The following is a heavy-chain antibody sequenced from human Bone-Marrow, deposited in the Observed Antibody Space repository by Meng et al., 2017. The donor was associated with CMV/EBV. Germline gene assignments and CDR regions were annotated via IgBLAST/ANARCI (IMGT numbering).Heavy chain of an antibody. Sequence: ASVKVSCKASGYTFTSYYMHWVRQAPGQGLEWMGIINPSGGSTSYAQKFQGRVTMTRDTSTSTVYMELSSLRSEDTAVYYRAREQYYDFWSGYYNPSGGDYYYGMDVWGQGNTVTVSS. CDR3: AREQYYDFWSGYYNPSGGDYYYGMDV. V-gene: IGHV1-46*01. CDR1: GYTFTSYY. CDR2: INPSGGST. D-gene: IGHD3-3*01. J-gene: IGHJ6*02.